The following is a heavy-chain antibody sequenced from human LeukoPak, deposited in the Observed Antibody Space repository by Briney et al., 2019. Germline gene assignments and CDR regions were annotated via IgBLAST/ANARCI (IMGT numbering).Heavy chain of an antibody. CDR2: IYPGDSDT. Sequence: GESLKISCKGSGYSFTSYWIGWVRQMPGKGLEWMGIIYPGDSDTRYSPSFQGQVTISADKSISTAYLQWSSLKASDTAMYYCARHGLLSYRPYYYYYGMDVWGQGTTVTVSS. CDR3: ARHGLLSYRPYYYYYGMDV. CDR1: GYSFTSYW. J-gene: IGHJ6*02. D-gene: IGHD3-22*01. V-gene: IGHV5-51*01.